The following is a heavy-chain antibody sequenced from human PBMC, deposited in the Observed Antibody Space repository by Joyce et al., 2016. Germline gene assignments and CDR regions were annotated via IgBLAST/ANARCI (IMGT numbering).Heavy chain of an antibody. CDR1: GLTFNVAW. CDR3: TADVAEVGFGELDH. Sequence: EVQVAEYGGGLVKPGGSLRLSCAASGLTFNVAWMTWVRQAPGKGLEWVGRSKSKTSGETTEYAAPVKGRFTISRDDSKNTVSLQMNGLRTEDTAVYFCTADVAEVGFGELDHWGQGTLVTVSS. CDR2: SKSKTSGETT. V-gene: IGHV3-15*01. D-gene: IGHD3-10*01. J-gene: IGHJ4*02.